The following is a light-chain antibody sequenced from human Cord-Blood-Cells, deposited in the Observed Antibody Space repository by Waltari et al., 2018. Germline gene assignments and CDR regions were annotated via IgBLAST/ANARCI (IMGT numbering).Light chain of an antibody. CDR1: QSISSW. Sequence: DIQMTQSPSTLSASVGYRVTITCRASQSISSWLAWYQQKPGKAPKLLIYDASSLESGVPSRFSGSGSGTEFTITIISLQPDDVATYYCQQYNSYSPYTFGQGTKLEIK. V-gene: IGKV1-5*01. CDR2: DAS. CDR3: QQYNSYSPYT. J-gene: IGKJ2*01.